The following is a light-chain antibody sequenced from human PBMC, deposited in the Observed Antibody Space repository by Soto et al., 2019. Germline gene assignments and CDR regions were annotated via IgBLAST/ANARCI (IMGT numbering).Light chain of an antibody. Sequence: DIVMTQSPDSLAVSLGERATINCKSSQSVLLTSNNRNYLTWYQQKPGQSPKLLIYWASTRESGVPDRFSGSGSGTDFTLTISSLQAEDVAVYYCQQYYSAPWTFGQGTKVDI. V-gene: IGKV4-1*01. CDR2: WAS. CDR3: QQYYSAPWT. J-gene: IGKJ1*01. CDR1: QSVLLTSNNRNY.